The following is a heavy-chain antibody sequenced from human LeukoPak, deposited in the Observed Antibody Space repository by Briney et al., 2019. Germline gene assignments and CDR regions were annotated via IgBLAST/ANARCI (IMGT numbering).Heavy chain of an antibody. J-gene: IGHJ3*02. CDR1: GFTFSSYA. V-gene: IGHV3-23*01. Sequence: GGSLRLSCAASGFTFSSYAMSWVRQAPGKGLEWVSAISGSGGSTYYADSVKGRFTISRDNSKNTLYLQMNSLRAEDTAVYYCARDPDIVLSGVSYDAYDIWGQGTMVTVSS. CDR3: ARDPDIVLSGVSYDAYDI. CDR2: ISGSGGST. D-gene: IGHD2-8*01.